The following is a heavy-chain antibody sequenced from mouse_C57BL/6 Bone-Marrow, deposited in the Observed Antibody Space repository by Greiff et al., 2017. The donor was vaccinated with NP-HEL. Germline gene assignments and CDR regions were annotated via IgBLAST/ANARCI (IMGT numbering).Heavy chain of an antibody. J-gene: IGHJ1*03. Sequence: QVQLQQSGPGLVQPSQRLSITCTVSGFSLTSYGVHWVRQSPGKGLEWLGVIWSGGSTDYNAAFISRLSISKDNSKSQVFFKMSSLQADDTAIYYCARKGYYYGSSHWYFDVWGTGTTVTVSS. V-gene: IGHV2-2*01. CDR3: ARKGYYYGSSHWYFDV. CDR1: GFSLTSYG. D-gene: IGHD1-1*01. CDR2: IWSGGST.